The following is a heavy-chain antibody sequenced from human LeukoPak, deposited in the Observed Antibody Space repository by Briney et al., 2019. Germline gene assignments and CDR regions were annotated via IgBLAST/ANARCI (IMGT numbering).Heavy chain of an antibody. J-gene: IGHJ4*02. CDR3: ARASYCSGGSCYSDY. V-gene: IGHV1-18*01. CDR2: ISAYNGNT. Sequence: ASVKASCKASGYTSTSYSISWVRQAPGQGLEWMGWISAYNGNTIYAQKVKGRVTMTTDTSTSTAYMELRSLKSDDTAVYYCARASYCSGGSCYSDYWGQETLVTVSS. CDR1: GYTSTSYS. D-gene: IGHD2-15*01.